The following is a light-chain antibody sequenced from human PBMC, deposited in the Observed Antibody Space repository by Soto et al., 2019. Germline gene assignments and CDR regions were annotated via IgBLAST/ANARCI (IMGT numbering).Light chain of an antibody. V-gene: IGLV4-69*01. CDR3: QTWGTGIVV. J-gene: IGLJ2*01. Sequence: QAVVTQSPSASASLGASVKLTCTLSIGHSSYAIAWHQQQPEKGPRYLMKLNSDGSHSKGDGIPDRFSGSSSGAERYLTISSLQSEDEADYYCQTWGTGIVVFGGGTKLTVL. CDR2: LNSDGSH. CDR1: IGHSSYA.